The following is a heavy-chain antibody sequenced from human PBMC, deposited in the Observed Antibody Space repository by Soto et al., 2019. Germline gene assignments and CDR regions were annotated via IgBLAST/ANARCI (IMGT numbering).Heavy chain of an antibody. J-gene: IGHJ5*02. Sequence: SETLSLTCAVYGGSFSGYYWSWIRQPPGKGLEWIGEINHSGSTNYNPSLKSRVTISVDTSKNQFSLKLSSVTAADTAVYYCARGRLRYFDWFQQGWFDPWGQGTLVTVSS. CDR2: INHSGST. CDR3: ARGRLRYFDWFQQGWFDP. D-gene: IGHD3-9*01. CDR1: GGSFSGYY. V-gene: IGHV4-34*01.